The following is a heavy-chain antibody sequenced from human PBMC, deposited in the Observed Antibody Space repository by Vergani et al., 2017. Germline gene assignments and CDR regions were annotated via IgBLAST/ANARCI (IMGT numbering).Heavy chain of an antibody. V-gene: IGHV1-69*13. Sequence: QVQLVQSGAEVKKPGASVKVSCKASGYTFTSYGISWVRQAPGQGLEWMGGIIPIFGTANYAQKFQGRVTITADESTSTAYMELSSLRSEDTAVYYCASYHRDGYNFDYYYYYMDVWGKGTTVTVSS. CDR1: GYTFTSYG. CDR2: IIPIFGTA. J-gene: IGHJ6*03. CDR3: ASYHRDGYNFDYYYYYMDV. D-gene: IGHD5-24*01.